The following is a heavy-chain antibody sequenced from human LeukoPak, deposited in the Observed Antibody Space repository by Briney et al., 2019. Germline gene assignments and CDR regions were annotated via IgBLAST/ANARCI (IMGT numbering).Heavy chain of an antibody. V-gene: IGHV1-2*02. CDR3: ARDDGYNYV. CDR1: GYSFTSYY. J-gene: IGHJ4*02. CDR2: INPSSGGT. D-gene: IGHD5-24*01. Sequence: ASVKVSCKTSGYSFTSYYIHWVRQAPGQGLEWMGWINPSSGGTEYAQKFQGRVTMTGDTSISTAYMELSRLRSDDTAVYYCARDDGYNYVWGQGTLVTVSS.